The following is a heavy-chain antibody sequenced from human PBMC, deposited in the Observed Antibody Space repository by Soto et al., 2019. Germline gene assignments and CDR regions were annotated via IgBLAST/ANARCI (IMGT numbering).Heavy chain of an antibody. CDR3: ARDPRRKVAFDI. CDR2: INHSGST. J-gene: IGHJ3*02. V-gene: IGHV4-34*01. Sequence: SETLSLTCAVYGGSFSGYYWSWIRQPPGKGLEWIGEINHSGSTNYNPSLKSRVTISVDTSKNQFSLKLSSVTAADTAVYYCARDPRRKVAFDIWGQGTMVTVSS. CDR1: GGSFSGYY.